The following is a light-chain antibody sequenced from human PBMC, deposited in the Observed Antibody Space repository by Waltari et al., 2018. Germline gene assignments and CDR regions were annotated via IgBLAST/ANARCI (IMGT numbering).Light chain of an antibody. Sequence: SGSLGASVKLTCTLSSGHITNVIAWHQQQPGKGPRYLMKVNSDGSHRKGDDIPDRFSGAGSGPERYLTISSLQSEDEADYYCETGGHGTWVFGGGTKLTVL. CDR1: SGHITNV. V-gene: IGLV4-69*01. CDR2: VNSDGSH. CDR3: ETGGHGTWV. J-gene: IGLJ3*02.